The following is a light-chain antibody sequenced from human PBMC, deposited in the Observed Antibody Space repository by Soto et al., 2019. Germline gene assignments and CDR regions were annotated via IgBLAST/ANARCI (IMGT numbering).Light chain of an antibody. CDR1: QSVGTS. J-gene: IGKJ2*01. CDR2: DAS. CDR3: QQRTNWPPRDT. Sequence: DIILTQSPATLSLSPGERATLSCRASQSVGTSLAWFHQRPGQAPRLLLSDASTRATGIPARFSGSGSGTDFTLAITGLQPEDVAVYYCQQRTNWPPRDTFGQGTKLELK. V-gene: IGKV3-11*01.